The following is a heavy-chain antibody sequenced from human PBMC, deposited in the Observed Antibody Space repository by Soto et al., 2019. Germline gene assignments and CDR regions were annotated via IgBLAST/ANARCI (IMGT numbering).Heavy chain of an antibody. V-gene: IGHV3-48*02. CDR2: ISSSSTI. CDR3: AREYDILTGYDY. D-gene: IGHD3-9*01. CDR1: GFTFSSYS. J-gene: IGHJ4*02. Sequence: GGSLRLSCAASGFTFSSYSMNWVRQAPGKGLEWVSYISSSSTIYYADSVKGRFTISRDNAKNSLYLQMNSLRDEDTAVYYCAREYDILTGYDYWGQGTLVTVSS.